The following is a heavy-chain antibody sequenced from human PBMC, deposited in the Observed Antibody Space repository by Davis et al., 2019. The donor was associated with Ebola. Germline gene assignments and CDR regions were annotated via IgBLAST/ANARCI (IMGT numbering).Heavy chain of an antibody. J-gene: IGHJ4*02. D-gene: IGHD2-2*01. V-gene: IGHV4-34*01. CDR2: INHSGRT. Sequence: SETLSLTCTVSGGSIRTHYWSWIRQPPGKGLEWIGEINHSGRTNYNPSLKSRVTISVDTSKSHLSLRLNSVTAADTAVYYCARGRPIVVEPTATGLSDLDYWGQGTLVTVSS. CDR3: ARGRPIVVEPTATGLSDLDY. CDR1: GGSIRTHY.